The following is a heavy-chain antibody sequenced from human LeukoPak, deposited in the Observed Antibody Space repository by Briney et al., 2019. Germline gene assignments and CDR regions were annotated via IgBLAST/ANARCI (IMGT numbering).Heavy chain of an antibody. CDR2: ISYDGSNK. Sequence: PGGSLRLSCAASGFTFSSYAMHWVRQAPGKGLEWVAVISYDGSNKYYADSVKGRFTISRDNSKNTLYLQMNSLRAEDTAVYYCASDRSIFGVVNYAFDIWGQGTMVTVSS. D-gene: IGHD3-3*02. CDR3: ASDRSIFGVVNYAFDI. J-gene: IGHJ3*02. V-gene: IGHV3-30-3*01. CDR1: GFTFSSYA.